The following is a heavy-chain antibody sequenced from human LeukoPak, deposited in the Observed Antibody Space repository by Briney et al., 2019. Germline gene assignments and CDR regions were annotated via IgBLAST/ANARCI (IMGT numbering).Heavy chain of an antibody. CDR2: INHSGST. V-gene: IGHV4-34*01. D-gene: IGHD2/OR15-2a*01. CDR1: GGSISGYY. CDR3: ARGRRLTTWFDY. J-gene: IGHJ4*02. Sequence: SETLSLTCTVSGGSISGYYWSWIRQPPGKGLEWIGEINHSGSTNYNPSLKSRVTISVDTSKNQFSLKLSSVTAADTAVYYCARGRRLTTWFDYWGQGTLVTVSS.